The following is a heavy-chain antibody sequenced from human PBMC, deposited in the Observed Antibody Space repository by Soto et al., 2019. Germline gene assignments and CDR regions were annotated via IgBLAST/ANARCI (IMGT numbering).Heavy chain of an antibody. Sequence: ASVKVSCKASGYTFTSYDINWVRQAPGQGLEWMGWINPNSGGTNYAQKFQGRVTMTRDTSISTAYMELSRLRSDDTAVYYCARFEYCSSTSCSESDAFGIWGQGTMVTVSS. V-gene: IGHV1-2*02. CDR2: INPNSGGT. CDR1: GYTFTSYD. D-gene: IGHD2-2*01. CDR3: ARFEYCSSTSCSESDAFGI. J-gene: IGHJ3*02.